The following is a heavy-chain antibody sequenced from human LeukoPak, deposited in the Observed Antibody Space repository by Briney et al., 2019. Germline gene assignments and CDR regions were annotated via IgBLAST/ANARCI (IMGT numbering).Heavy chain of an antibody. V-gene: IGHV3-21*01. CDR2: ISSSSSYI. CDR1: GFPFSSYS. Sequence: PGGSLRLSCAASGFPFSSYSMNWVRQAPGKGLEWVSSISSSSSYIYYADSVKGRFTISRDNAKNSLYLQMNSLRAEDTAVYYCARDCIAAAGTIDYWGQGTLVTVSS. CDR3: ARDCIAAAGTIDY. D-gene: IGHD6-13*01. J-gene: IGHJ4*02.